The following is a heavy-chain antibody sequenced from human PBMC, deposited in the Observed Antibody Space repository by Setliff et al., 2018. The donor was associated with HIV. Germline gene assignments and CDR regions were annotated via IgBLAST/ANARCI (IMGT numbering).Heavy chain of an antibody. D-gene: IGHD6-13*01. CDR1: GGSISSTNCY. CDR3: ARLAMAAAGMRWFDP. J-gene: IGHJ5*02. Sequence: LSLTCTVSGGSISSTNCYWAWIRQPPGKGLEWIGSIYYSGITYYNSSLKSRVTISVDTSKNQFSLRLSSVTATDTAVHYCARLAMAAAGMRWFDPWGQGALVTVSS. V-gene: IGHV4-39*01. CDR2: IYYSGIT.